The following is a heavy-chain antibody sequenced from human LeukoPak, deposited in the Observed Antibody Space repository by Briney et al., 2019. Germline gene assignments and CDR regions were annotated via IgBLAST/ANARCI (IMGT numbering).Heavy chain of an antibody. CDR3: ARRLTQYDCFDP. D-gene: IGHD2-2*01. V-gene: IGHV6-1*01. CDR1: GDSVSSNSVT. Sequence: SQALSLSCAISGDSVSSNSVTWNWIRQSPSRGLEWLGRTYYRSTWYNDYAVSVRGRITVNPDTSKNQFSLHLNSVTPEDTAVYYCARRLTQYDCFDPWGQGILVTVSS. CDR2: TYYRSTWYN. J-gene: IGHJ5*02.